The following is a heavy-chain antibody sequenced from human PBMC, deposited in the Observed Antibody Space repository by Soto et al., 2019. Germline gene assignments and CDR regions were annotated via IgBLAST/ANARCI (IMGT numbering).Heavy chain of an antibody. CDR3: ARSFTIFGVVISFSWFDP. J-gene: IGHJ5*02. CDR1: GYTFTGHY. D-gene: IGHD3-3*01. V-gene: IGHV1-2*02. Sequence: ASVKVSCKASGYTFTGHYMHWVRQAPGQGLEWMGWINPNSGGTNYAQKFQGRVTMTRDTSISTAYMELSRLRSDDTAVYYCARSFTIFGVVISFSWFDPWGQGTLVTVSS. CDR2: INPNSGGT.